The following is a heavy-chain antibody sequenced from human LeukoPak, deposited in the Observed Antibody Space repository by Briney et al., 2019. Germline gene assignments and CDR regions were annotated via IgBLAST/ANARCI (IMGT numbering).Heavy chain of an antibody. Sequence: GGSLRLSCAASGFTFSSYEMNWVRQAPGKGLEWVSSISSSSSYIYYADSVKGRFTISRDNAKNSLYLQMNSLRAEDTAVYYCATGAYSSSSYYWGQGTLATVSS. D-gene: IGHD6-6*01. CDR1: GFTFSSYE. V-gene: IGHV3-21*01. J-gene: IGHJ4*02. CDR3: ATGAYSSSSYY. CDR2: ISSSSSYI.